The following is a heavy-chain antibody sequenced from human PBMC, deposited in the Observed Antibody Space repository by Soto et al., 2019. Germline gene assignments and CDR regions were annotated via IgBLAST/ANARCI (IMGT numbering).Heavy chain of an antibody. Sequence: SETLSLTCAVYGGSFSGYYWSWIRQPPGKGLEWIGEINHSGSTNYNPSLKSRVTISVDTSKNQFSLKLSSVTAADTAVYYCARKRRYYDSSGYDPWGQGTLVTVSS. CDR1: GGSFSGYY. D-gene: IGHD3-22*01. CDR2: INHSGST. CDR3: ARKRRYYDSSGYDP. V-gene: IGHV4-34*01. J-gene: IGHJ5*02.